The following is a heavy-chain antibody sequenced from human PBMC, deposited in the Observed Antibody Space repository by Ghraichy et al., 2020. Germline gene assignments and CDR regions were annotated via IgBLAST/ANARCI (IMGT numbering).Heavy chain of an antibody. V-gene: IGHV3-7*03. Sequence: GGSLRLSCAASGFTFGSYWMSWVRQAPGKGLEWVADIKHDGSKKYYVDSMKGRFTISRDNAKNSLFLQMNSLRAEDMAVYYCARDTNGGAGDYWYLDLWGRGTLVTVSS. CDR2: IKHDGSKK. J-gene: IGHJ2*01. CDR3: ARDTNGGAGDYWYLDL. CDR1: GFTFGSYW. D-gene: IGHD2-8*01.